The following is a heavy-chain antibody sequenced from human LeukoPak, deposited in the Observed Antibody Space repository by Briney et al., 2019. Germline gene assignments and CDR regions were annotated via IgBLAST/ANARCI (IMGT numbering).Heavy chain of an antibody. V-gene: IGHV4-30-4*08. J-gene: IGHJ4*02. D-gene: IGHD6-19*01. Sequence: PSETLSLTCTVSGGSISSGDYYWSWIRQPPGKGLEWNGYIYYSGSTYYNPSLKSRVTISVDTSKNQFSLKLSSVTAADTAVYYCARKYSSGWYGPFDYWGQGTLVTVSS. CDR1: GGSISSGDYY. CDR3: ARKYSSGWYGPFDY. CDR2: IYYSGST.